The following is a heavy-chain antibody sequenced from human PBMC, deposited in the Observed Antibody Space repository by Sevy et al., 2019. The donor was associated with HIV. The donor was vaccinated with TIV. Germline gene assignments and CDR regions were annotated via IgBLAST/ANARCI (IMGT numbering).Heavy chain of an antibody. Sequence: GGSPRLSCAASGFTLSNYAMSWVRQAPGKGLEWISTKTGSAGVTYYADSVKGRFTISRDNSKNTLFLQMNSLRAEDTALYYCAKGRIPSIGTLGPFDSWGQGTLVTVSS. CDR2: KTGSAGVT. V-gene: IGHV3-23*01. D-gene: IGHD6-6*01. J-gene: IGHJ4*02. CDR3: AKGRIPSIGTLGPFDS. CDR1: GFTLSNYA.